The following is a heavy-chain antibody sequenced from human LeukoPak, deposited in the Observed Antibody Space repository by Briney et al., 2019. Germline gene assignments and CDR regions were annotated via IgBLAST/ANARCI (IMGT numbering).Heavy chain of an antibody. Sequence: GGSLRLSCAASGFTFSSYAMHWVRQAPGKGLEWVSVISYDGSNKYYADSVKGRFTISRDNSKNTLYLQMNSLRAEDTAVYYCARASRAYGISWPPDYWGQGTLVTVSS. J-gene: IGHJ4*02. CDR1: GFTFSSYA. CDR3: ARASRAYGISWPPDY. D-gene: IGHD6-13*01. CDR2: ISYDGSNK. V-gene: IGHV3-30-3*01.